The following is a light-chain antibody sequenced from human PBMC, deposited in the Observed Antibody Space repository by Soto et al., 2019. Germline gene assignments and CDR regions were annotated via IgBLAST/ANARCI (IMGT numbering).Light chain of an antibody. Sequence: DIQMTQSPPSLSASVGDRVTITCRANQDIRNYLGWYQQNPGKAPKLLIYDASTLERGVPSRFSGSGSGTEFTLTISSLQPDDFATYYCQQYKSYWTFSQGTKVDIK. CDR1: QDIRNY. CDR3: QQYKSYWT. V-gene: IGKV1-17*01. CDR2: DAS. J-gene: IGKJ1*01.